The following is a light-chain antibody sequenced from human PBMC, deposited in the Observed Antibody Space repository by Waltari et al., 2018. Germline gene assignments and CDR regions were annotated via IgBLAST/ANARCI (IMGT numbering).Light chain of an antibody. J-gene: IGKJ4*01. CDR1: QGISSR. CDR3: QQVIFYPLT. Sequence: DIQLTQSPSFLSASVGDRVTIACRASQGISSRLAWYQQKPGNAPKLLIYPASTLQSGVPSRFGGSGSGTEFTLTISSLQPEDFATYYCQQVIFYPLTFGGGTKVDIK. CDR2: PAS. V-gene: IGKV1-9*01.